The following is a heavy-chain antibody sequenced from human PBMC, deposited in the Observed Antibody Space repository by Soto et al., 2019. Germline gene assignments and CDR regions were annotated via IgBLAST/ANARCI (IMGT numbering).Heavy chain of an antibody. CDR2: INDSGTT. J-gene: IGHJ6*02. CDR3: ARETSQNVYSNYRMDV. Sequence: LSVTCALYVGSFRVFSWSWIRQPPGKGLEWIGEINDSGTTNYNPSLKSRVTIAADTSKTHFSLRLTSVTAADTAVYYCARETSQNVYSNYRMDVWGQGTTVTVSS. CDR1: VGSFRVFS. V-gene: IGHV4-34*01.